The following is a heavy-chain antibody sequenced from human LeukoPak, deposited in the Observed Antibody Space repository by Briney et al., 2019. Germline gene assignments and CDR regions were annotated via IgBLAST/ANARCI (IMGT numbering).Heavy chain of an antibody. CDR3: ARDRGIAAAGHFDY. D-gene: IGHD6-13*01. V-gene: IGHV4-39*02. Sequence: SETLSLTCTVSGVSISSSSYHWGWIRQPPGKGLEWIGSIYYSGSTYYNPSLKSRVTISVDTSKNQFSLKLNSVTAADTAVYYCARDRGIAAAGHFDYWGQGTLVTVSS. CDR2: IYYSGST. J-gene: IGHJ4*02. CDR1: GVSISSSSYH.